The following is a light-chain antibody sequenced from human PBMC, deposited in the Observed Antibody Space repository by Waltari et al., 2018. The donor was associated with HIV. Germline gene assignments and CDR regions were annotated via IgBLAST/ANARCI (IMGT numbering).Light chain of an antibody. J-gene: IGKJ3*01. V-gene: IGKV3-15*01. Sequence: EIVMTQSPATLSVSPGERATLSCSASQSISTNLAWYQQKPGQAPSLLILGSFTRATGIPARFSGSGSGTEFALTINSLQSQDYAFDSCQQYNNCTPTYTFGPGTKVDIK. CDR3: QQYNNCTPTYT. CDR2: GSF. CDR1: QSISTN.